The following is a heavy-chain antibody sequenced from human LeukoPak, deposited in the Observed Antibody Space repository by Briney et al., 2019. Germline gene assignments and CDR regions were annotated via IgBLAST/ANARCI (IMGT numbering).Heavy chain of an antibody. D-gene: IGHD3-3*01. CDR2: ISSSSSYI. Sequence: GGSLRLSCAVSGFTFSSYSMNWVRQAPGKGLEWVSSISSSSSYIYYADSVKGRFTISRDNAKNSLYLQMNSLRAEDTAVYYCARGSVDFWSGYYSWASSTDYYYGMDVWGQGTTVTVSS. J-gene: IGHJ6*02. V-gene: IGHV3-21*01. CDR3: ARGSVDFWSGYYSWASSTDYYYGMDV. CDR1: GFTFSSYS.